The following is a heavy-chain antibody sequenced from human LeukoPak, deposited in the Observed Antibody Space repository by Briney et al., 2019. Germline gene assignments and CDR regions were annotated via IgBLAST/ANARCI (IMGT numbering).Heavy chain of an antibody. Sequence: GASVKVSCKASGYTFTGHYMHWVRQAPGQGLEWMGWINPNSGGTNYAQKFQGRVTMTRDTSISTAYMELSRLRSDDTAVYYCATTSSGWMGSPFDYWGQGTLVTVSS. CDR1: GYTFTGHY. J-gene: IGHJ4*02. D-gene: IGHD6-19*01. V-gene: IGHV1-2*02. CDR3: ATTSSGWMGSPFDY. CDR2: INPNSGGT.